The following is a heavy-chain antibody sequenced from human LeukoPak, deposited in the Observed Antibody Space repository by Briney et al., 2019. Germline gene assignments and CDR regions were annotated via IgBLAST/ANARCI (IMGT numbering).Heavy chain of an antibody. CDR2: IGIRGDT. V-gene: IGHV3-13*01. J-gene: IGHJ4*02. D-gene: IGHD6-19*01. Sequence: GGSLRLSCAASGFTFIDYDMHWVRQVIGKGLEWVSAIGIRGDTHYSGSVKGRFTISRENAESSLYLQMNSLRAEDTAVYYSARGGIQVSGIDEFDYWGQGTLVTVSS. CDR1: GFTFIDYD. CDR3: ARGGIQVSGIDEFDY.